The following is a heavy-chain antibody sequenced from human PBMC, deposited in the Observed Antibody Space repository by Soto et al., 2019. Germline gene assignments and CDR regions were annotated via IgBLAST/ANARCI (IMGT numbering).Heavy chain of an antibody. CDR1: GGSFSGYQ. Sequence: QVQLQQWGAGLLKPSETLSLTCAVYGGSFSGYQWSWIRQTPGKGLEWIGQINDRGNINYDPSLRSRVTILLDTPKKQISVKLSSGTAADSAVYYCARVLLLWFGELSRRGGYYYYMDVWGKGTTVTVSS. V-gene: IGHV4-34*01. CDR3: ARVLLLWFGELSRRGGYYYYMDV. D-gene: IGHD3-10*01. J-gene: IGHJ6*03. CDR2: INDRGNI.